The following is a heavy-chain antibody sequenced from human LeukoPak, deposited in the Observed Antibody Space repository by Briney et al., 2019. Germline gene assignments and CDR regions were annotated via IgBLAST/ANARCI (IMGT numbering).Heavy chain of an antibody. CDR1: GFTFGDYA. V-gene: IGHV3-23*01. Sequence: GGSLRLSCTVSGFTFGDYAMTWVRQAPGQGLEWVSGISASGVSTYYADSVKGRFTISRDNSKSTLYLQLNSLRAEDTAVYFCANALNNSPYWGQGTLVTVSS. J-gene: IGHJ4*02. CDR2: ISASGVST. D-gene: IGHD4-23*01. CDR3: ANALNNSPY.